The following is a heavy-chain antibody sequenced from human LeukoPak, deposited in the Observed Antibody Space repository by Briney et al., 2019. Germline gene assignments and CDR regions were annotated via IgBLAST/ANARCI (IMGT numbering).Heavy chain of an antibody. V-gene: IGHV3-23*01. Sequence: GGSLRLSCAASGFTFSGSAMSWVRQAPGKGLEWVSLISLSGGSTYYADSVKGRFTISRDNSKDTLYLQMNSLRAEDTAIYYCARDIQLSTWGLGTMVTVSS. CDR1: GFTFSGSA. CDR2: ISLSGGST. D-gene: IGHD5-24*01. J-gene: IGHJ3*01. CDR3: ARDIQLST.